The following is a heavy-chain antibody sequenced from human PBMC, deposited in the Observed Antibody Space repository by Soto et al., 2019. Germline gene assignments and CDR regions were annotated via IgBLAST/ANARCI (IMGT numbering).Heavy chain of an antibody. D-gene: IGHD3-10*01. Sequence: ESLKISCKGSGYTFTSFWIPCVPQMPVKGLASMGIIYPGDSDTRDSPSLQGQVTISADKSISTAFLQWSSLKASDTAIYYCASQNSVIRGTLTNTWFDPWGQGTLVTVS. V-gene: IGHV5-51*01. J-gene: IGHJ5*02. CDR2: IYPGDSDT. CDR1: GYTFTSFW. CDR3: ASQNSVIRGTLTNTWFDP.